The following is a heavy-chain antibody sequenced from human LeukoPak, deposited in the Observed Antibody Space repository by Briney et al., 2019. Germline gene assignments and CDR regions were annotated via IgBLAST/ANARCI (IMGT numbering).Heavy chain of an antibody. CDR3: ARDQGDSGYQLLYLLDY. D-gene: IGHD2-2*02. CDR1: GYTFTSYG. J-gene: IGHJ4*02. CDR2: INPNSGGT. V-gene: IGHV1-2*02. Sequence: GASVKVSCKASGYTFTSYGISWVRQAPGQGLEWMGWINPNSGGTNYAQKFQGRVTMTRDTSISTAYMELSRLRSDDTAVYYCARDQGDSGYQLLYLLDYWGQGTLVTVSS.